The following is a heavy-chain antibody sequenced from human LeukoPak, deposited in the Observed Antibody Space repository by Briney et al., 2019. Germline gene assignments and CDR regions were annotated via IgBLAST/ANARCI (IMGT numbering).Heavy chain of an antibody. V-gene: IGHV1-2*02. D-gene: IGHD1-26*01. CDR1: GYTFTGYY. Sequence: GASVTVSFKGSGYTFTGYYMHWVRQAPGQGGEWMGWINPNSGGTNYAQKFQGRVTMTRDTSISTAYMELSRLRSDDTAVYYCARARGSSTVGDWFDPWGQGTLVTVSS. J-gene: IGHJ5*02. CDR3: ARARGSSTVGDWFDP. CDR2: INPNSGGT.